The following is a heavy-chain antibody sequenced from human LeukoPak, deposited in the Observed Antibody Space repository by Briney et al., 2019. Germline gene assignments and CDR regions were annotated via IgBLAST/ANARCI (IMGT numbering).Heavy chain of an antibody. CDR1: GFKLNDYY. D-gene: IGHD3-22*01. CDR3: TRDQDAGYGLGY. J-gene: IGHJ4*02. V-gene: IGHV3-11*01. CDR2: ITSSGSQ. Sequence: GRSLRPSCAASGFKLNDYYMSWIRQAPGKGLEWISYITSSGSQYYSDSMKGRFTISRDAASDSLFLQMNSLRVEDTAVYFCTRDQDAGYGLGYWGQGTLVTVSS.